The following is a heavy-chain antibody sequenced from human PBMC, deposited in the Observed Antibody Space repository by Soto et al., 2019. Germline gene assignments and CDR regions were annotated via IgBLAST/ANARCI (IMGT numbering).Heavy chain of an antibody. Sequence: PSETLSLTCAVYDGSFSGYYLSWIRQPPGKGLEWIGEINHSGSTNYNPSLKSRVTISVDTSKNQFSLKLSSVTAADTAVYYCARVSGIYYYGMDVWGQGTTVTAP. V-gene: IGHV4-34*01. CDR2: INHSGST. CDR3: ARVSGIYYYGMDV. CDR1: DGSFSGYY. D-gene: IGHD3-10*01. J-gene: IGHJ6*02.